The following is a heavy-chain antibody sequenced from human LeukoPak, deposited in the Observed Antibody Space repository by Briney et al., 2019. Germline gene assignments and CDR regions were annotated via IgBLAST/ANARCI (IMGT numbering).Heavy chain of an antibody. J-gene: IGHJ4*02. D-gene: IGHD3-10*01. V-gene: IGHV1-69*05. CDR1: GGTFSSYA. CDR2: IIPIFGTA. CDR3: ATNYGSGSYYPPH. Sequence: SVKVSCKASGGTFSSYAISWVRQAPGQGLEWMGGIIPIFGTANYAQKFQGRVTITTDESTSTAYMELSSLRSEDTAVYYCATNYGSGSYYPPHWGQGTLVTVSS.